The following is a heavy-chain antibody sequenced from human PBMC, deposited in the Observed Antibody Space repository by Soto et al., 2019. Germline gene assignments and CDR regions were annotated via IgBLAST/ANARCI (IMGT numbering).Heavy chain of an antibody. D-gene: IGHD3-10*01. Sequence: QVQLQQWGAGLLKPSETLSLTCAVYGGSFSGYYWSWIRQPPGKGLEWIGEINHSGSTNYNPSLKSRVTISVDTSKNQFSLQLSSVTAADTAVYYCARGRLSGYGSGSTSKLFDPWGQGTLVTVSS. CDR2: INHSGST. CDR3: ARGRLSGYGSGSTSKLFDP. CDR1: GGSFSGYY. J-gene: IGHJ5*02. V-gene: IGHV4-34*01.